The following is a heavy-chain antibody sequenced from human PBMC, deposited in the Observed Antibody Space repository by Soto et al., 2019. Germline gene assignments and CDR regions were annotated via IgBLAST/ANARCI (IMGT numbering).Heavy chain of an antibody. CDR2: IYYSGST. J-gene: IGHJ6*02. CDR1: GGSISSGGYY. CDR3: ARNGVGTVLGGYYYYYGMDV. D-gene: IGHD1-7*01. Sequence: SETLSLTCTVSGGSISSGGYYWSWIRQHPGKGLEWIGYIYYSGSTYYNPSLKSRVTISVDTSKNQFSLKLSSVTAADTAVYYCARNGVGTVLGGYYYYYGMDVWGQGTTVTVSS. V-gene: IGHV4-31*03.